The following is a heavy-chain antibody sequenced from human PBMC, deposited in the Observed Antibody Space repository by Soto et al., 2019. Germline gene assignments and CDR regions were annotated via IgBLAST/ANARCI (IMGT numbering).Heavy chain of an antibody. V-gene: IGHV4-39*01. CDR1: GDSISSSSYY. CDR2: IYYSGST. D-gene: IGHD3-3*02. Sequence: SETLSLTCTVSGDSISSSSYYWGWIRQPPGKGLEWIGSIYYSGSTYYTPSLKSRVTISVDTSKNQFSLKLSSVTAADTAVYYCASPKIAFYNWFDPWGQGTLVTVSS. J-gene: IGHJ5*02. CDR3: ASPKIAFYNWFDP.